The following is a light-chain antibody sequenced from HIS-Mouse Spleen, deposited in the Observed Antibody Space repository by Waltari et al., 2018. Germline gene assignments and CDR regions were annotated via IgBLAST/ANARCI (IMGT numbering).Light chain of an antibody. CDR1: RPNIGAGYD. CDR2: GNS. V-gene: IGLV1-40*01. Sequence: QSVLTQPPSVSGAPGQRVPISCTGSRPNIGAGYDVHWYPQLPGTAPKLLIYGNSNRPSGVPDRFSGSKSGTSASLAITGLQAEDEADYYCQSYDSSLSGYVFGTGTKVTVL. J-gene: IGLJ1*01. CDR3: QSYDSSLSGYV.